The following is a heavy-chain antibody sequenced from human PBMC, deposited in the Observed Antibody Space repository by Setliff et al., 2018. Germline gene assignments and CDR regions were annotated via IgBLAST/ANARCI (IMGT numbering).Heavy chain of an antibody. V-gene: IGHV1-18*01. J-gene: IGHJ4*02. CDR2: ISGYSGNT. CDR3: ARDLMGDY. Sequence: ASVKVSCKASGYTFTSYGITWVRQPPGQGLEWMGWISGYSGNTNYAQKFQGRVTITTDTSTNTAYMDLRSLRSDDTAVYYCARDLMGDYWGQGTLVTVSS. D-gene: IGHD3-10*01. CDR1: GYTFTSYG.